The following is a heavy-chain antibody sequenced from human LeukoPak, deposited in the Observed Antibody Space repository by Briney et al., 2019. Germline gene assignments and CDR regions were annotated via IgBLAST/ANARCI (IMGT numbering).Heavy chain of an antibody. CDR1: GGTFSSYA. CDR2: IIPIFGTA. V-gene: IGHV1-69*13. J-gene: IGHJ3*02. D-gene: IGHD2-15*01. Sequence: SVKVSCKASGGTFSSYATSWVRQAPGQGLEWMGGIIPIFGTANYAQKFQGRVTITADESTSTAYMELSSLRSEDTAVYYCARERGDCSGGSCYVDAFDIWGQGTMVTVSS. CDR3: ARERGDCSGGSCYVDAFDI.